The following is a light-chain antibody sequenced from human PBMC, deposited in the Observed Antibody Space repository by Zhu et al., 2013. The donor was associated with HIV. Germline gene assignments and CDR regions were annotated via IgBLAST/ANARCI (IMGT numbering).Light chain of an antibody. CDR3: QQYNNWPMHT. V-gene: IGKV3-15*01. Sequence: EILMTQSPATLSVSPGERATLSCRASQSISRDLVWYQHKPGQAPRLLIYDISTRATGIPARFSGSGSATEFTLTISSLQSEDFAVYYCQQYNNWPMHTFGQGTKLEMK. CDR1: QSISRD. J-gene: IGKJ2*01. CDR2: DIS.